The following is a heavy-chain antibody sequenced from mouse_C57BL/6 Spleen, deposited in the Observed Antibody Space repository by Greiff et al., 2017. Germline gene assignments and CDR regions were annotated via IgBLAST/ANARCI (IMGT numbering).Heavy chain of an antibody. J-gene: IGHJ2*01. D-gene: IGHD2-1*01. CDR3: ASLYCNLRYFDY. Sequence: EVKLVESGGGLVKPGGSLKLSCAASGFTFSSYTMSWVRQTPEKRLEWVATISGGGGNTYYPDSVKGRFTISRDNAKNTLYLQMSSLRSEDTALYYCASLYCNLRYFDYWGQGTTLTVSS. CDR2: ISGGGGNT. CDR1: GFTFSSYT. V-gene: IGHV5-9*01.